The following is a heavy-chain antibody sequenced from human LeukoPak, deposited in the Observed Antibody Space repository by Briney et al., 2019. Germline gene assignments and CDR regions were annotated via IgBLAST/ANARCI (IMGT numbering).Heavy chain of an antibody. V-gene: IGHV3-48*04. CDR1: GFTFTTYS. J-gene: IGHJ4*02. D-gene: IGHD3-3*01. Sequence: GGSLRLSCAASGFTFTTYSMNWVRQAPGKGLEWVSYISSSSCTIYYADSVKGRFTISRDNAKNSLYLQMNSLRAEDTAVYYCVRDVREIFLGQPNWGQGTLVTVSS. CDR2: ISSSSCTI. CDR3: VRDVREIFLGQPN.